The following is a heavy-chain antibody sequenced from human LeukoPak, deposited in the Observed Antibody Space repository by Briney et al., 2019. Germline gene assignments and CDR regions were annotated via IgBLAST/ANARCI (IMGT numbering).Heavy chain of an antibody. Sequence: SETLSLTCAVYGGSFSGYYWSWIRQPPGKGLEWIGEINHSGSTNYNPSLKSRVTTSVDTSKNQFSLKLSSVTAADTAVCYCARIAESSGWSRGRYFQHWGQGTLVTVSS. CDR3: ARIAESSGWSRGRYFQH. CDR1: GGSFSGYY. V-gene: IGHV4-34*01. J-gene: IGHJ1*01. CDR2: INHSGST. D-gene: IGHD6-19*01.